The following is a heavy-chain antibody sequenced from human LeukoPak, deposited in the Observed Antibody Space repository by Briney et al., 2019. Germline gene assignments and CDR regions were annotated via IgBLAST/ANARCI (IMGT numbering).Heavy chain of an antibody. CDR1: GGSFSGYY. V-gene: IGHV4-34*01. Sequence: SETLSLTCAVSGGSFSGYYWSWIRQPPGKGLEWIGEINHSGSTNYNPSLKSRATISVDTSKNQFSLKLSSVTAADTAVYYCARVGLWFGEVHAFDVWGQGTMVTVSS. J-gene: IGHJ3*01. CDR3: ARVGLWFGEVHAFDV. CDR2: INHSGST. D-gene: IGHD3-10*01.